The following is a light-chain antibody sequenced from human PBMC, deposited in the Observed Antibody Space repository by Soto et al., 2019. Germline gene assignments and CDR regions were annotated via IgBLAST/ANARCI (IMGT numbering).Light chain of an antibody. CDR2: DAS. V-gene: IGKV3D-20*01. Sequence: EVVLTQSPASLSLSPGERATLSCGASQIVSSNYLAWYQQKPGLAPRLLIHDASTRATGVQDRFRGSGSGTDFTLTINRLEPEDSAVYYCQQYGDSPRGTFGGGTKVEIK. J-gene: IGKJ4*01. CDR3: QQYGDSPRGT. CDR1: QIVSSNY.